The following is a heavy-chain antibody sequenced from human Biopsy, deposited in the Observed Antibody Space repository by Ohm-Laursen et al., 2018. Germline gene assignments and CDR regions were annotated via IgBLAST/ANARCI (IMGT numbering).Heavy chain of an antibody. Sequence: SLRLSCSASGFTFSSYGIHWVRQAPGKGLEWVAVIWYDGSNKYSADSVKGRFSISRDNSKNTVYLQMYSLRAADTAVYYCARDRYYGSESYYSHYNMDVWGQGTTVSVSS. CDR2: IWYDGSNK. CDR1: GFTFSSYG. J-gene: IGHJ6*02. D-gene: IGHD3-10*01. V-gene: IGHV3-33*01. CDR3: ARDRYYGSESYYSHYNMDV.